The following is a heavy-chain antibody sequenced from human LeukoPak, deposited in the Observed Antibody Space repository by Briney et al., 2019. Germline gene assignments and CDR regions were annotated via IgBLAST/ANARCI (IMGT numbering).Heavy chain of an antibody. V-gene: IGHV4-59*12. J-gene: IGHJ4*02. CDR2: IYYSGST. CDR1: GGSISSYY. D-gene: IGHD6-13*01. Sequence: PSETLSLTCTVSGGSISSYYWSWIRQPPGKGLEWIGYIYYSGSTNYNPSLKSRVTISVDTSKNQFSLKLSSVTAADTAVYYCARPPAAAGTVEDYWGQGTLVTVSS. CDR3: ARPPAAAGTVEDY.